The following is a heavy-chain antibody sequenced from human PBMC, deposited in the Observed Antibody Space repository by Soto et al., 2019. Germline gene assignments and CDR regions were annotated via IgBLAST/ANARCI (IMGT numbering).Heavy chain of an antibody. CDR1: GYIFTNYD. Sequence: GASVKVSCKASGYIFTNYDINWVRQATGQGLEWMGWMNPNSGNTGYAQKFQGRVTMTRNTSISTAYMELSSLRSEDTAVYYCARSGWGSWGGSYYGMDVWGQGTTVTVSS. D-gene: IGHD6-19*01. CDR3: ARSGWGSWGGSYYGMDV. CDR2: MNPNSGNT. J-gene: IGHJ6*02. V-gene: IGHV1-8*01.